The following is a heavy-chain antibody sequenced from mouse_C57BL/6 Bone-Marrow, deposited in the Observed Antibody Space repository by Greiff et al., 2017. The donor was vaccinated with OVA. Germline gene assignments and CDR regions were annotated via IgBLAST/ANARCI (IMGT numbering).Heavy chain of an antibody. J-gene: IGHJ3*01. D-gene: IGHD4-1*01. V-gene: IGHV1-81*01. CDR2: IYPRSGNT. CDR3: ARRTGSWFAY. Sequence: VQLQQSGAELARPGASVKLSCKASGYTFTRYGISWVKQRTGQGLEWIGEIYPRSGNTYYNEKFKGKATMTADKSSSTEYMELRSLTSEDSAVYFCARRTGSWFAYWGQGTLVTVSA. CDR1: GYTFTRYG.